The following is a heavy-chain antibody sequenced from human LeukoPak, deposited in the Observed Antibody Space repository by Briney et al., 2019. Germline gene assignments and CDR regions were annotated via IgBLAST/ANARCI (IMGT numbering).Heavy chain of an antibody. D-gene: IGHD3-10*01. J-gene: IGHJ4*02. CDR2: IGPYNGNT. Sequence: ASVNVSCKASGYTFTSYGISWVRQAPGQGLEWMGWIGPYNGNTNYAQNLQGRVTMTTDTSTSTAYMELGSLGSDDTAVYYCARDQDSLVRGVIGYWGQGTLVTVSS. CDR1: GYTFTSYG. CDR3: ARDQDSLVRGVIGY. V-gene: IGHV1-18*01.